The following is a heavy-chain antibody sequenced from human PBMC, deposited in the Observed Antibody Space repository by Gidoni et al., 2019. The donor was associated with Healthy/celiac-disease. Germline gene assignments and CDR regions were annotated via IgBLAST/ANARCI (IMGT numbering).Heavy chain of an antibody. D-gene: IGHD2-21*02. CDR2: IYTSGST. V-gene: IGHV4-4*07. Sequence: QVQLQESGPGLVTPSETLSLTCTVSGGSISSYYWSWIRQPAGKGLEWIGRIYTSGSTNYNPSLKSRVTMSVDTSKNQFSLKLSSVTAADTAVYYCARDPSSGYCGGDCYSPWGQGTLVTVSS. CDR1: GGSISSYY. CDR3: ARDPSSGYCGGDCYSP. J-gene: IGHJ5*02.